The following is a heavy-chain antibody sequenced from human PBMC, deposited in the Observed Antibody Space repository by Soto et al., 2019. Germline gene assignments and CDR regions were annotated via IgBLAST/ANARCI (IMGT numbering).Heavy chain of an antibody. D-gene: IGHD3-3*01. CDR1: GATFSSFA. CDR2: IIPIFDTI. J-gene: IGHJ4*02. V-gene: IGHV1-69*01. CDR3: ASPLKWSGYYIAFDY. Sequence: QVQLLQSGAEVKKPGSSVKVSCKASGATFSSFAFSWVRQAPGQGLEWMGVIIPIFDTISYAQKFQGRVTITADESTITAYRELNSLTSDDTAVYYCASPLKWSGYYIAFDYWGQGTLVIVSS.